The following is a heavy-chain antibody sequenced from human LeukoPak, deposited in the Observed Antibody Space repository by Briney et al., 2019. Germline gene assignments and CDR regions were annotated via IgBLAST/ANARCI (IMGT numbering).Heavy chain of an antibody. J-gene: IGHJ5*02. CDR3: AADHDYSLSYDSYGPLDA. Sequence: GTSVKVSCKASGFTFSSSAVQWVRQARGQRFEWIGWIGVGSGNTNYAERFQDRVTITRDMSTSTNYMELSSLRSEDTAVYYCAADHDYSLSYDSYGPLDAWGQGTLVTVSS. D-gene: IGHD4-11*01. CDR2: IGVGSGNT. V-gene: IGHV1-58*01. CDR1: GFTFSSSA.